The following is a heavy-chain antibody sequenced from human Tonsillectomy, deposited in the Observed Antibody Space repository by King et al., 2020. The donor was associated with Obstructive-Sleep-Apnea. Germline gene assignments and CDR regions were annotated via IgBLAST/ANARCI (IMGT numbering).Heavy chain of an antibody. V-gene: IGHV4-39*07. Sequence: QVQLQESGPGLVKPSETLSLTCGVSGGSIKWSTYYWGWIRQPPGKGLEWIGGTYYNPSLKSRVNISVDTSKNQFSLKLSSVTAADTAVYYCATFGNTYYVAYWGQGTLVTVSS. CDR3: ATFGNTYYVAY. J-gene: IGHJ4*02. D-gene: IGHD3-3*01. CDR1: GGSIKWSTYY. CDR2: T.